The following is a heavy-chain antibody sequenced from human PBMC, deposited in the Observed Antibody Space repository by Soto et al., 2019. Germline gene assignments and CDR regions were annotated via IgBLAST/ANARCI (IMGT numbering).Heavy chain of an antibody. Sequence: EVQLVETGGGLIQPGGSLRLSCAASGFTVSSNYMSWVRQAPGKGLEWVSVIHSGGSTYYADSVKGRFTISRDNSKNTLYLQMNSLRAEDTAVYYCARGLSGMSGDYWGQGTLVTVSS. J-gene: IGHJ4*02. V-gene: IGHV3-53*02. D-gene: IGHD3-10*01. CDR3: ARGLSGMSGDY. CDR1: GFTVSSNY. CDR2: IHSGGST.